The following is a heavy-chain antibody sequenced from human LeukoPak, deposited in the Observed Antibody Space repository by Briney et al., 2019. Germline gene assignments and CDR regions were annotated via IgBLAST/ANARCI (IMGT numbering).Heavy chain of an antibody. CDR3: AREGYYGSGSPPSLYFDY. CDR2: IWHDGSNK. D-gene: IGHD3-10*01. CDR1: GFTFNNYG. V-gene: IGHV3-30*02. J-gene: IGHJ4*02. Sequence: GGSLRLSCAASGFTFNNYGMHWVRQAPGKGLEWVAIIWHDGSNKYYVDSVKGRFTISRDNSRSTLYLQMNSLRPEDTAIYYCAREGYYGSGSPPSLYFDYWGQGTLVTVSS.